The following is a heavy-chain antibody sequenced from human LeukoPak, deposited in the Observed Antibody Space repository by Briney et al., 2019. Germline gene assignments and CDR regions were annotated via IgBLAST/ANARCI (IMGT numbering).Heavy chain of an antibody. D-gene: IGHD6-13*01. J-gene: IGHJ4*02. CDR2: IYYSGST. Sequence: PSETLSLTCTVSGGSVSSGNYYWSWIRQPPGKGLEWIGYIYYSGSTNYNPSLKSRVTISVDTSKNQFSLKLSSVPAADTAVYYCARVPSRAAAAAGPIDFDYWGQGTLVTVSS. CDR3: ARVPSRAAAAAGPIDFDY. CDR1: GGSVSSGNYY. V-gene: IGHV4-61*01.